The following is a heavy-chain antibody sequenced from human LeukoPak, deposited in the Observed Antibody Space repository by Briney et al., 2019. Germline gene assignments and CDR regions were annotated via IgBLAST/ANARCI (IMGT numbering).Heavy chain of an antibody. CDR3: ARDFDCSSPSCFS. CDR1: GYSISSGYY. V-gene: IGHV4-38-2*02. J-gene: IGHJ4*02. CDR2: IYHSGST. D-gene: IGHD2-2*01. Sequence: SETLSPTCTVSGYSISSGYYWGWIRQPPGKGLEWIGSIYHSGSTYYNPSLKSRVTISVDTSKNQFSLKLSSVAASDTAVYYCARDFDCSSPSCFSWARGTLVTVSS.